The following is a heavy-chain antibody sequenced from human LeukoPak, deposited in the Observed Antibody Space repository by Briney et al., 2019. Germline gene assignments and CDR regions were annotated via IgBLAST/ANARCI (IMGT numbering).Heavy chain of an antibody. CDR1: GGTFSSYA. D-gene: IGHD2-15*01. Sequence: ASVEVSCKASGGTFSSYAISWVRQAPEQGLEWMGGIIPIFGTANYAQKFQGRVTITADESTSTAYMELSSLRSEDTAVYYCARGYCSGGSCSPRTYYYYYYMDVWGKGTTVTISS. CDR3: ARGYCSGGSCSPRTYYYYYYMDV. J-gene: IGHJ6*03. CDR2: IIPIFGTA. V-gene: IGHV1-69*13.